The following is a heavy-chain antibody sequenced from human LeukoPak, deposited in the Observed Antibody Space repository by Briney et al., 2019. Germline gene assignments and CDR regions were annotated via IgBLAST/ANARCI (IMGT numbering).Heavy chain of an antibody. J-gene: IGHJ6*03. CDR2: SNDSGGT. Sequence: SETLSLTCAVYGGSFGDYYWSWIRQPPGKRLEWVGESNDSGGTNYNPSLKSRVTISADKSKNQVSLKLTSVTAADTAVYYCARLSVIVGAALEYYYYYMDVWGQGTTVTVSS. CDR3: ARLSVIVGAALEYYYYYMDV. V-gene: IGHV4-34*01. CDR1: GGSFGDYY. D-gene: IGHD1-26*01.